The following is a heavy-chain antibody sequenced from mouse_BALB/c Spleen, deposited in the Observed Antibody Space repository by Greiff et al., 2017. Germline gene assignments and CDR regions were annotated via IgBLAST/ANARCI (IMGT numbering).Heavy chain of an antibody. D-gene: IGHD2-3*01. CDR1: GFNIKDYY. CDR3: ARGYDGTGFAY. Sequence: EVQLQQSGAELVRPGALVKLSCKASGFNIKDYYMHWVKQRPEQGLEWIGWIDPENGNTIYDPKFQGKASITADTSSNTAYLQLSSLTSEDTAVYYCARGYDGTGFAYWGQGTLVTVSA. CDR2: IDPENGNT. J-gene: IGHJ3*01. V-gene: IGHV14-1*02.